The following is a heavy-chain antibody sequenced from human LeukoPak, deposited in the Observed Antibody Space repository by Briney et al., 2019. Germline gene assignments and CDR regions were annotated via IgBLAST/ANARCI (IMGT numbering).Heavy chain of an antibody. CDR1: GFTFSSYW. Sequence: GGSLRLSCAASGFTFSSYWMHWVRQAPGKGLVWVSRINSDGSSTSYADSVKGRFTISRDNAKNTLYLQMNSLRAEDTAVYYCAKRYCSSTSCPSSFDYWGQGTLVTVSS. J-gene: IGHJ4*02. CDR3: AKRYCSSTSCPSSFDY. CDR2: INSDGSST. D-gene: IGHD2-2*01. V-gene: IGHV3-74*01.